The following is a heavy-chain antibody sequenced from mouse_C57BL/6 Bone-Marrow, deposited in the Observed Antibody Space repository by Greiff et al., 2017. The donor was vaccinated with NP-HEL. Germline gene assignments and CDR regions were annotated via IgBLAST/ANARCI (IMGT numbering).Heavy chain of an antibody. CDR2: IYPGSGNT. V-gene: IGHV1-76*01. CDR3: ARGLGNYLDY. CDR1: GYTFTDYY. D-gene: IGHD4-1*01. J-gene: IGHJ2*01. Sequence: VQLQQSGAELVRPGASVKLSCKASGYTFTDYYINWVKQRPGQGLEWIARIYPGSGNTYYNEKFKGKATLTAEKSSSTAYMQLSSLTSEDSAVYFCARGLGNYLDYWGQGTTLTVSS.